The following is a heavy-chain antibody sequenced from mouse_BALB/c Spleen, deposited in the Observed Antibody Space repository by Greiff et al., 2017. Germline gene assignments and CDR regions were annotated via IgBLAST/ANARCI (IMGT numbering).Heavy chain of an antibody. CDR3: ARQLGLRAFAY. D-gene: IGHD3-1*01. V-gene: IGHV3-2*02. CDR2: ISYSGST. J-gene: IGHJ3*01. Sequence: EVKLMESGPGLVKPSQSLSLTCTVTGYSITSDYAWNWIRQFPGNKLEWMGYISYSGSTSYNPSLKSRISITRDTSKNQFFLQLNSVTTEDTATYYCARQLGLRAFAYWGQGTLVTVSA. CDR1: GYSITSDYA.